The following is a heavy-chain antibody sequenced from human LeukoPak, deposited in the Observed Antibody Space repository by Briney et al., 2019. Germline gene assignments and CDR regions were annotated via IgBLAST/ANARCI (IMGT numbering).Heavy chain of an antibody. CDR2: IYHSGST. D-gene: IGHD3-22*01. V-gene: IGHV4-38-2*02. CDR3: ASDPFYESGGYFYY. Sequence: SETLSLTCTVSGYSISSGYYWGWIRQPPGKGLEWIGSIYHSGSTYYTPSLKSRVTISVDTSKNQFSLKVTSVTAADTAVYYCASDPFYESGGYFYYWGQGTPVTVSS. CDR1: GYSISSGYY. J-gene: IGHJ4*02.